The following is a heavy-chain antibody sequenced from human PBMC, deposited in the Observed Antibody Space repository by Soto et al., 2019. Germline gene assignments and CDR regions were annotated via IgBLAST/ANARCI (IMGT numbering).Heavy chain of an antibody. V-gene: IGHV4-31*03. CDR2: IEYSGST. CDR1: GGSISSGGYY. CDR3: ASRYSSSWTLVDY. Sequence: QVQLQESGPGLVKPSQTLSLTCTVSGGSISSGGYYWSWIRQHPGKGLEWIGYIEYSGSTYYNPSLKSRVTLSVDTSKNQFSLKLSSVTAADTAVYYCASRYSSSWTLVDYWGQGTLVTVSS. D-gene: IGHD6-13*01. J-gene: IGHJ4*02.